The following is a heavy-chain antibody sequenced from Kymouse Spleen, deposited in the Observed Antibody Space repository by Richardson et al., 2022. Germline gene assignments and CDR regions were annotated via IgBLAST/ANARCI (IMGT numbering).Heavy chain of an antibody. CDR1: GFTFSSYG. CDR2: IWYDGSNK. V-gene: IGHV3-33*01. CDR3: ARGRLELLYYYGMDV. J-gene: IGHJ6*02. Sequence: QVQLVESGGGVVQPGRSLRLSCAASGFTFSSYGMHWVRQAPGKGLEWVAVIWYDGSNKYYADSVKGRFTISRDNSKNTLYLQMNSLRAEDTAVYYCARGRLELLYYYGMDVWGQGTTVTVSS. D-gene: IGHD1-7*01.